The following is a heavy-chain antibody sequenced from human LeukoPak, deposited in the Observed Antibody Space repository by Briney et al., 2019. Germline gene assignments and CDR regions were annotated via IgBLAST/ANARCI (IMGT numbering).Heavy chain of an antibody. Sequence: GGSLRLSCAASGFTFSSYAMSWVRQAPGKGLEWVSAISGSGGSTYYADSVKGRFTISRDNSKNTLYLQMNSLRAEDTAVYYCAKDQQGLVPTPYYFDYWGQGTLVPVSS. J-gene: IGHJ4*02. CDR3: AKDQQGLVPTPYYFDY. V-gene: IGHV3-23*01. D-gene: IGHD6-19*01. CDR2: ISGSGGST. CDR1: GFTFSSYA.